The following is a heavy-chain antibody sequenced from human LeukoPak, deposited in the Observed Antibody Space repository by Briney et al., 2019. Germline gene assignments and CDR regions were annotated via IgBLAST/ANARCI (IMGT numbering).Heavy chain of an antibody. J-gene: IGHJ4*02. V-gene: IGHV1-2*02. D-gene: IGHD3-3*01. CDR2: INLNSGGT. Sequence: ASVKVSCKASGYTFTGYYMHWVRQAPAQGLEWMGWINLNSGGTTYSQKFQGRVNMTRDTSISTAYMELTRLRSDVTAMHYCARGIWSGHTLVYYFDFWGRGTGITVSS. CDR3: ARGIWSGHTLVYYFDF. CDR1: GYTFTGYY.